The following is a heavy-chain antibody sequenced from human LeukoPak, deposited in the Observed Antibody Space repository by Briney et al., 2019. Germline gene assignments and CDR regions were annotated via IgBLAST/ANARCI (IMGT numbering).Heavy chain of an antibody. Sequence: PGGSLRLSCAASGFTFSSYSMNWVRQAPGKGLEWVSYISSSSSTIYYADSVKGRFTISRDNAKNSLYLQMNSLRAEDTAVYYCARVRSGYCSGTSCPHGPFDIWGQGTMVTVSS. CDR2: ISSSSSTI. CDR1: GFTFSSYS. J-gene: IGHJ3*02. D-gene: IGHD2-2*01. V-gene: IGHV3-48*01. CDR3: ARVRSGYCSGTSCPHGPFDI.